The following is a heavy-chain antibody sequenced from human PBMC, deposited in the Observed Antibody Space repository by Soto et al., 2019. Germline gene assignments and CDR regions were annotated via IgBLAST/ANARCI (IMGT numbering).Heavy chain of an antibody. J-gene: IGHJ4*02. Sequence: GGSLRLSCAASGFTFSSYWMHWVRQAPGKGLVWVARINSDGSSISYADSMKGRFTISRDNAKNTLYLQMNSLRAEDTAVYYCAKRTSMSGNYYFDYWGQGILVTVSS. D-gene: IGHD3-10*01. CDR2: INSDGSSI. V-gene: IGHV3-74*01. CDR3: AKRTSMSGNYYFDY. CDR1: GFTFSSYW.